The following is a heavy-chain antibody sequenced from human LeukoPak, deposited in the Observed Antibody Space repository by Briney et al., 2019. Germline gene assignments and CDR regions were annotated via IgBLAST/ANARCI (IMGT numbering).Heavy chain of an antibody. V-gene: IGHV3-9*01. CDR2: ISWNSGSI. Sequence: GGSLRLSCAASGFTFDDYAMHWVRQAPGKGLEWVSGISWNSGSIGYADSVKGRFTISRDNAKNSLYLQMNSLRAEDTALYYCAKDREWLVLGAFDTWGQGTMVTVSS. CDR3: AKDREWLVLGAFDT. D-gene: IGHD6-19*01. J-gene: IGHJ3*02. CDR1: GFTFDDYA.